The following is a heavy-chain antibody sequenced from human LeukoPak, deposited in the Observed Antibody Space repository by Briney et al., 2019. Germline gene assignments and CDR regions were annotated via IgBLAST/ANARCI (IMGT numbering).Heavy chain of an antibody. D-gene: IGHD2-2*02. CDR1: GYTFTGYD. V-gene: IGHV1-2*02. J-gene: IGHJ4*02. CDR2: INPNSGGA. Sequence: ASVKVSCKASGYTFTGYDMHWVRQATGQGLEWMGWINPNSGGAKYAKKFQGRVSMTRDTAISTAYMELSRLRPDDTAVYYCAILPDCSSTSCYTVDYWGQETLVTVSS. CDR3: AILPDCSSTSCYTVDY.